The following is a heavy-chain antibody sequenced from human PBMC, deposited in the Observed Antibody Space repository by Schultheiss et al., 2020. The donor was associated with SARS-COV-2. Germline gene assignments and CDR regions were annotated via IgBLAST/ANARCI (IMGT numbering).Heavy chain of an antibody. D-gene: IGHD3-10*01. CDR1: GYTFTNYG. CDR2: ISAYNGNT. J-gene: IGHJ4*02. V-gene: IGHV1-18*01. CDR3: ARALRGAIYFDY. Sequence: ASVKVSCKASGYTFTNYGISWVRQAPGQGLEWMGWISAYNGNTNYAQKLQGRVTMTRDTSTNTVYMELSSLRSEDTAVYFCARALRGAIYFDYWGQGTLVTVAS.